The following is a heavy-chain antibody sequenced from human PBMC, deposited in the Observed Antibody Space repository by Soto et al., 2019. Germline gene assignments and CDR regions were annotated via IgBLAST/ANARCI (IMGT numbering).Heavy chain of an antibody. D-gene: IGHD3-16*02. CDR3: ASIEYDYVWGSYRHHFDY. V-gene: IGHV1-69*13. Sequence: SVKVSCKASGGTFSSYAISWVRQAPGQGLEWMGGIIPIFGTANYAQKFQGRVTITADESTSTAYMELSSLRSEDTAVYYCASIEYDYVWGSYRHHFDYWGQGTLVTVSS. CDR2: IIPIFGTA. CDR1: GGTFSSYA. J-gene: IGHJ4*02.